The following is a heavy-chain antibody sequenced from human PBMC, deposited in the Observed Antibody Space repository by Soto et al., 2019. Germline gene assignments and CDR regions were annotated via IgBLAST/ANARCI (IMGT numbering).Heavy chain of an antibody. CDR1: GFTFSSYW. V-gene: IGHV3-7*01. Sequence: GGSLRLSCAASGFTFSSYWMSWVRQAPGKGLEWVANIMQDASEKYYVDSVKGRFTIFRDNAKNSLYLQMNSLRAEDTAVYYCARVKTTVTDLYFDYWGQGTLVTVSS. D-gene: IGHD4-17*01. CDR3: ARVKTTVTDLYFDY. CDR2: IMQDASEK. J-gene: IGHJ4*02.